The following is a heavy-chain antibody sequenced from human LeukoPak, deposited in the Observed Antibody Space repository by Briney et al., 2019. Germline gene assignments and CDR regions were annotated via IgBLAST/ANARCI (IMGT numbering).Heavy chain of an antibody. Sequence: SETLSLTCAVYGESFSGYYWSWLRQPPGKGLEWIGEINHSGSTNYNPSLKSRVTISVDTSKNQFSLKLSSVTAADTAVYYCATRGYYDSSLYWGQGTLVTVSS. D-gene: IGHD3-22*01. J-gene: IGHJ4*02. CDR2: INHSGST. CDR3: ATRGYYDSSLY. CDR1: GESFSGYY. V-gene: IGHV4-34*01.